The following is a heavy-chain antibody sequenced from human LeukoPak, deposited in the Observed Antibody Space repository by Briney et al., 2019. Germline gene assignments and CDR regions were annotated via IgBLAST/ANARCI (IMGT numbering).Heavy chain of an antibody. CDR2: ISYDGSNK. CDR3: ASLGGRDYGDYPFDY. CDR1: GFTFSSYA. Sequence: GRSLRLSCAASGFTFSSYAMHWVRQAPGKGLEWVAVISYDGSNKYYADSVKGRFTISRDNSKNTLYLQMNSLRAEDTAVYYCASLGGRDYGDYPFDYWGQGTLVTVSS. D-gene: IGHD4-17*01. J-gene: IGHJ4*02. V-gene: IGHV3-30-3*01.